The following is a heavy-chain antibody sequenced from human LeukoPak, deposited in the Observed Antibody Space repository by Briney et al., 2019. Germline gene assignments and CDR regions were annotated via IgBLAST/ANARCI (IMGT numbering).Heavy chain of an antibody. J-gene: IGHJ4*02. CDR2: ISSSSSYI. CDR3: ARDQSDYDILTGCFDY. V-gene: IGHV3-21*01. D-gene: IGHD3-9*01. CDR1: RFTFSSYS. Sequence: TGGSLRLSCAASRFTFSSYSMNWVRQAPGKGLEWVSSISSSSSYIYYADSVKGRFTISRDNAKNSLYLQMNSLRAEDTAVYYCARDQSDYDILTGCFDYWGQGTLVTVSS.